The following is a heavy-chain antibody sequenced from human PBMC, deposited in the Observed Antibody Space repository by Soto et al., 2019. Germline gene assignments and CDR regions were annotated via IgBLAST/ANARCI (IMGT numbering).Heavy chain of an antibody. CDR2: IYPGDSDT. J-gene: IGHJ6*03. CDR1: GYSFTSYW. Sequence: PGESLKISCQCSGYSFTSYWIVWVRQMPGKGLEWMGIIYPGDSDTRYSPSFQGQVTISADKSISTAYLQWSSLKASDTAMYYCARLWYDIVVVPARSFYYYMDVWGKGTTVTVSS. D-gene: IGHD2-2*01. V-gene: IGHV5-51*01. CDR3: ARLWYDIVVVPARSFYYYMDV.